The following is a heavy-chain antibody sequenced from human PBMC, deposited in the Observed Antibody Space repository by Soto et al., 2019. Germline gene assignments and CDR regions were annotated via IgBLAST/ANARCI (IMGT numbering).Heavy chain of an antibody. V-gene: IGHV1-18*01. J-gene: IGHJ4*02. D-gene: IGHD1-1*01. Sequence: GASVKVSCKASGFDFKSYGFAWVRQAPGHGLEWVGWISAYNDNTYAAERLQDRLTMTTDKSTYTVYMELRNLRSDDTATYYCARGYDGIWNRFDFWGQGALVTVSS. CDR3: ARGYDGIWNRFDF. CDR2: ISAYNDNT. CDR1: GFDFKSYG.